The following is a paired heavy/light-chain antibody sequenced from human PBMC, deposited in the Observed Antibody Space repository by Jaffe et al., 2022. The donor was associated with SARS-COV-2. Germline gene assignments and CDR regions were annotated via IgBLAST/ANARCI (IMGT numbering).Light chain of an antibody. V-gene: IGLV2-23*02. CDR1: SSDVGTYNL. Sequence: QSALTQPASVSGSPGQSITISCTGTSSDVGTYNLVSWYQHHPGKAPKLMIYDVNKRPSGVSNRFSGSKSGNTASLTISGLQAEDEADYHCCSYTSSTTFVVLGGGTKLTVL. J-gene: IGLJ2*01. CDR3: CSYTSSTTFVV. CDR2: DVN.
Heavy chain of an antibody. CDR2: IYYSGST. CDR1: GGSISNYY. J-gene: IGHJ6*03. V-gene: IGHV4-59*01. Sequence: QVQLQESGPGLVKPSETLSLTCTVSGGSISNYYWNWIRQPPGKGLEWIGYIYYSGSTNYNPSLKSRVTISVDTSKNQFSLKLSSVTAADTAVYYCAEGPYYYYMDVWGKGTTVIVSS. CDR3: AEGPYYYYMDV.